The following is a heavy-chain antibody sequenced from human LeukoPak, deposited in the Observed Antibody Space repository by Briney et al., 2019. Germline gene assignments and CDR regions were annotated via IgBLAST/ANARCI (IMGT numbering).Heavy chain of an antibody. V-gene: IGHV1-69*05. CDR2: IIPIFGTA. CDR1: GGTFSSYA. CDR3: ARDAQTYYDFWSGYSRYYYYMDV. D-gene: IGHD3-3*01. J-gene: IGHJ6*03. Sequence: AVTVSCKASGGTFSSYAISWVRQAPGQGLEWMGGIIPIFGTANYAQKFQGRVTITTDESTSTAYMELSSLRSEDTAVYYCARDAQTYYDFWSGYSRYYYYMDVWGKGTTVTVSS.